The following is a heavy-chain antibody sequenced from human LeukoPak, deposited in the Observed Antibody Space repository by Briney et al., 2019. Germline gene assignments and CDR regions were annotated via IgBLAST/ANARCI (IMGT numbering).Heavy chain of an antibody. Sequence: GGSLRLSCAASEFTFSSHSMNWVRQAPGKGLEWVSSISRSGGSIYYADSLKGRFTISRDNAKNSLYLQMNSLRAEDTAVYFCARSLKVAAALDVFDIWGQGAMVTVSS. CDR2: ISRSGGSI. J-gene: IGHJ3*02. CDR3: ARSLKVAAALDVFDI. CDR1: EFTFSSHS. V-gene: IGHV3-21*01. D-gene: IGHD2-2*01.